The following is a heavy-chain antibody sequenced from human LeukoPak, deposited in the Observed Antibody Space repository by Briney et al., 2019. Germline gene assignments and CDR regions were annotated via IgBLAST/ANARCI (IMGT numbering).Heavy chain of an antibody. V-gene: IGHV4-59*01. D-gene: IGHD6-13*01. J-gene: IGHJ6*03. CDR1: GGPISSYY. Sequence: PSETLSLTCTVSGGPISSYYWSWIPQPPGKGLEWIGNIYYSGSTNYTPSLKSRVTISVDTSKNQFSLKLSSVTAADTAVYYCERATQQLVPPYYYYMDVWGKGTTVTVSS. CDR2: IYYSGST. CDR3: ERATQQLVPPYYYYMDV.